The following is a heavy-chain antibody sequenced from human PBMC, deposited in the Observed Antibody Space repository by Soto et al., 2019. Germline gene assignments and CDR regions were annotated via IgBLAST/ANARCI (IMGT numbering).Heavy chain of an antibody. CDR2: TYYRSKWYN. CDR1: GDSVSSNSAA. Sequence: PSQTLSLTCAISGDSVSSNSAAWNLIRQSPSRGLEWLGRTYYRSKWYNDYAVSVKSRITINPDTSKNQFSLQLNSVTPEDTAVYYCARNPTEYSSSSLAAFDIWGQGTMVTVSS. CDR3: ARNPTEYSSSSLAAFDI. J-gene: IGHJ3*02. D-gene: IGHD6-6*01. V-gene: IGHV6-1*01.